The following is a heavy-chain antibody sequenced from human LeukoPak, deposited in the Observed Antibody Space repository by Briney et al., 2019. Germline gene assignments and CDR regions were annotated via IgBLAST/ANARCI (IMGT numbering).Heavy chain of an antibody. D-gene: IGHD2-21*02. J-gene: IGHJ4*02. CDR1: GYTFTSYD. CDR3: AGVTRRYYFDY. V-gene: IGHV1-69*13. Sequence: SVKVSCKASGYTFTSYDINWVRQAPGQGLEWMGGIIPIFGTANYAQKFQGRVTITADESTSTAYMELSSLRSEDTAVYYCAGVTRRYYFDYWGQGTLVTVSS. CDR2: IIPIFGTA.